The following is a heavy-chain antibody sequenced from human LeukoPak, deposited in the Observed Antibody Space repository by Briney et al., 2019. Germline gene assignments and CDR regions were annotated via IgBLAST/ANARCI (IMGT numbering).Heavy chain of an antibody. Sequence: PGGSLRLSCAASGFAFSDYSMTWIRQAPGKGLEWLSYISSSGDSIYYADSVKGRFTISRDNAQNSLYLQMNSLRAEDTAVYYCARVIRDASGRPYYFDSWGQGTLVTVSS. J-gene: IGHJ4*02. D-gene: IGHD5-24*01. CDR1: GFAFSDYS. CDR3: ARVIRDASGRPYYFDS. CDR2: ISSSGDSI. V-gene: IGHV3-11*01.